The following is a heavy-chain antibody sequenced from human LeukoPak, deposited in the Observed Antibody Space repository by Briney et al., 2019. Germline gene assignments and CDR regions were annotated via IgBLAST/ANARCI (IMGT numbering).Heavy chain of an antibody. CDR3: AKMGTMVRGVFDY. V-gene: IGHV3-23*01. CDR1: GFTFSSYA. J-gene: IGHJ4*02. CDR2: ISGSGGST. Sequence: GGSLRLSCAASGFTFSSYAMSWVRQAPGKGLEWVSAISGSGGSTYYADSVKGRFTISRDNSKNTLYLQMNSLRAEDTAVYYCAKMGTMVRGVFDYWGQRTLVTVSS. D-gene: IGHD3-10*01.